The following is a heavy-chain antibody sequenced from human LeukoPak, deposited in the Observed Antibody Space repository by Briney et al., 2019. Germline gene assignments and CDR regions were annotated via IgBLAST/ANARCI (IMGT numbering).Heavy chain of an antibody. J-gene: IGHJ5*02. V-gene: IGHV4-59*08. D-gene: IGHD3-22*01. CDR3: ARQKQGSSGYFEGDWFDP. CDR2: IYYSGST. CDR1: GGSISSYY. Sequence: SETLSLTCTVSGGSISSYYWSWIRQPPGKGLEWIGYIYYSGSTNYNPSLKSRVTISVDTSKNQFSLKLSSVTAADTAVYYCARQKQGSSGYFEGDWFDPWGQGTLVTVSS.